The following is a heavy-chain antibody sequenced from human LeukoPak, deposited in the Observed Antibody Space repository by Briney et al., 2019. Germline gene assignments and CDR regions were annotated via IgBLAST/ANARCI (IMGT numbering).Heavy chain of an antibody. CDR3: ARVPPGLAAAGSYFFDS. CDR1: GGSFSGYY. Sequence: PSETLSLTCAVYGGSFSGYYWSWIRQPPGKGLEWIGEINHSGSTNYNPSLKSRVTISVDTSKNQFSLKLSSVTAADTAVYYCARVPPGLAAAGSYFFDSWGQGTLVTVSS. J-gene: IGHJ4*02. CDR2: INHSGST. D-gene: IGHD6-13*01. V-gene: IGHV4-34*09.